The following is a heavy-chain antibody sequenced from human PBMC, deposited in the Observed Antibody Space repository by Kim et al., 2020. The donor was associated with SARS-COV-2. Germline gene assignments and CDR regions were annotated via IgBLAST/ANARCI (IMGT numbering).Heavy chain of an antibody. CDR3: ARHDLRLGENSFNNWFDP. D-gene: IGHD3-16*01. CDR2: VHYSGST. V-gene: IGHV4-39*02. Sequence: SETLSLTCTVSGGSLDSGDYYWGWIRQPPGMGLEWIGSVHYSGSTAYNPSLRSRITISVDTPKKHFSLTVSFVTAADTAVYYCARHDLRLGENSFNNWFDPWGQGALVTVSS. J-gene: IGHJ5*02. CDR1: GGSLDSGDYY.